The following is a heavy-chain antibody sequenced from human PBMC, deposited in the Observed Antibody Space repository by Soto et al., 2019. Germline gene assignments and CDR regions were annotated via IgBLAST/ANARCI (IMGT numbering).Heavy chain of an antibody. CDR3: ARHWITMVRGVCHFDY. D-gene: IGHD3-10*01. CDR2: IYYSGRT. Sequence: QLQLQESGPGLVKPSETLSLTCTVSGGSFSSSSYYWGWIRQPPGKGLEWIGSIYYSGRTYYNPSLKSRVTRSVDPSKNQFSLKLISVTAAATAVYYCARHWITMVRGVCHFDYWGQGTLVTVSS. CDR1: GGSFSSSSYY. J-gene: IGHJ4*02. V-gene: IGHV4-39*01.